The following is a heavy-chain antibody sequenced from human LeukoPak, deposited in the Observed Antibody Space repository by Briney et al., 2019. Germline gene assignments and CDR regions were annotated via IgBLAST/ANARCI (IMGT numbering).Heavy chain of an antibody. CDR1: GYTFTSYY. V-gene: IGHV1-46*01. CDR3: ARVGSGDSSAYWVGSFDY. D-gene: IGHD3-22*01. CDR2: INPSGGST. J-gene: IGHJ4*02. Sequence: ASVKVSCKASGYTFTSYYMHWVRQAPGQGLEWMGIINPSGGSTSYAQKFQGRVTMTRDTSTSTVYMELSSLRSEDTAVYYCARVGSGDSSAYWVGSFDYWGQGTLSPSPQ.